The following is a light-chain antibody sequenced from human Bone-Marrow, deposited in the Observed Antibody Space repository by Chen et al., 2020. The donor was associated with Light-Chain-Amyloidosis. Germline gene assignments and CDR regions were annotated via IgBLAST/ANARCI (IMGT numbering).Light chain of an antibody. CDR1: DLPTKY. CDR3: QSADSSGTYEVR. V-gene: IGLV3-25*03. J-gene: IGLJ2*01. CDR2: RDT. Sequence: SYELTQPPSVSVSPGQTARITCSGDDLPTKYAYWYQQKPGQAPVLVIHRDTKRPSGISERFSGSSSGTTATLTISGGQAEDEADYHCQSADSSGTYEVRFGGGTKLTVL.